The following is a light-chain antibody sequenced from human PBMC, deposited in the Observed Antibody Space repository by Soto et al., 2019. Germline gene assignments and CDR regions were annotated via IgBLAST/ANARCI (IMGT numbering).Light chain of an antibody. Sequence: QSVLTQPPSASGSPGQSVTISCTGTSSDVGAYNSVSWYRQHPGKAPRLMIYEVNKRPSGVPDRFSGSKSGNMASLTVSGLQAEDEADYYCNSHGGSNNFWVFGGGTKLTVL. CDR1: SSDVGAYNS. CDR2: EVN. J-gene: IGLJ3*02. V-gene: IGLV2-8*01. CDR3: NSHGGSNNFWV.